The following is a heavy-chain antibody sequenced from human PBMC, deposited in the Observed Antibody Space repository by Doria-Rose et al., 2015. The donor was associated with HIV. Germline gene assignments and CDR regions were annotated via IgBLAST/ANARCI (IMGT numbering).Heavy chain of an antibody. CDR2: IFSDDER. J-gene: IGHJ4*02. D-gene: IGHD6-13*01. V-gene: IGHV2-26*01. CDR1: GVSLSSPGMG. Sequence: SGPVLVKPTETLTLTCTVSGVSLSSPGMGVSWIRQPPGKALEWLANIFSDDERSYKTSLKSRLIISRGTYKSQVVLTMTDLYPVHTATYYCARIKSSRWYHKYYLDFWGQGTLVIVSA. CDR3: ARIKSSRWYHKYYLDF.